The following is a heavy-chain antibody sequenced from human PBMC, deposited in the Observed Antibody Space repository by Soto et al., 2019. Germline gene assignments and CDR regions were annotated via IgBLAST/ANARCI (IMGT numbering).Heavy chain of an antibody. CDR1: GFTFGDYA. D-gene: IGHD2-15*01. Sequence: EVQLVESGGGLVKPGRSLRLSCTASGFTFGDYAMSWFRQAPGKGLEWVGFIRSKAYGGTTEYAASVKGRFTISRDDSKSIAYLQMNSLKTEDTAVYYCTRDKGDIVVVVAATPVYWGQGTLVTVSS. CDR3: TRDKGDIVVVVAATPVY. CDR2: IRSKAYGGTT. V-gene: IGHV3-49*05. J-gene: IGHJ4*02.